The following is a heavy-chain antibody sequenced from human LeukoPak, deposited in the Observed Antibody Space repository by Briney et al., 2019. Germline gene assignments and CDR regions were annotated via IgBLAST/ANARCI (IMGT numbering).Heavy chain of an antibody. J-gene: IGHJ6*02. CDR2: INSDGSST. V-gene: IGHV3-74*01. CDR1: GFTFSSYW. CDR3: ARGGAEYCTSTKCHPVYGMDV. D-gene: IGHD2-2*01. Sequence: GGSLRLSCAVSGFTFSSYWMHWVRLVPGKGLAWVSRINSDGSSTSYADSVKGRFTVSRDNAKNSLYLQMDSLTVEDTAVYYCARGGAEYCTSTKCHPVYGMDVWGQGTTVTVSS.